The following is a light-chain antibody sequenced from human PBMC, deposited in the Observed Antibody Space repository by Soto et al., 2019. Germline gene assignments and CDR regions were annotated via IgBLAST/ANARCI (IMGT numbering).Light chain of an antibody. J-gene: IGKJ4*01. CDR1: QSVSSN. Sequence: EIVMTQSPATLSVSPGERATLSCRASQSVSSNLAWYQQKPGQAPRLLIYGASTRHTGIPARFSGSGSGTEFTLTISSLQSEDFAVYYCQQYNNWLSTFGGGTKVEIK. V-gene: IGKV3-15*01. CDR3: QQYNNWLST. CDR2: GAS.